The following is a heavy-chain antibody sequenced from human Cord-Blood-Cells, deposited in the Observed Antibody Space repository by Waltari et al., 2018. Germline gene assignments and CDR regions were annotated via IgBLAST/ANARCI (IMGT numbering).Heavy chain of an antibody. D-gene: IGHD6-6*01. CDR3: ARGSRGASSSSSSD. Sequence: EVQLVESGGGLVQPGGSLRLSCAASGFTFSSYWRSSVRRAPGKGLEWVANIKQDGSDKYYVDSVKGRFTISRDNAKNSLYLQMNSLRAEDTAVYYCARGSRGASSSSSSDWGQGTLVTVSS. CDR1: GFTFSSYW. V-gene: IGHV3-7*01. J-gene: IGHJ4*02. CDR2: IKQDGSDK.